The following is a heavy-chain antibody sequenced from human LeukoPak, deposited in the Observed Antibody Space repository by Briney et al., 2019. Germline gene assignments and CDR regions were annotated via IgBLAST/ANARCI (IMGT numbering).Heavy chain of an antibody. CDR2: ISSSSSYI. J-gene: IGHJ6*02. CDR3: ASEDRYTSYYYYGMDV. D-gene: IGHD1-14*01. V-gene: IGHV3-21*04. CDR1: GFTFSSYS. Sequence: GGSLRLSRAASGFTFSSYSMNWVRQAPGKGLEWVSSISSSSSYIYYADSVKGRFTISRDNTKNSLYLQMNSLRAEDTAVYYCASEDRYTSYYYYGMDVWGQGTTVTVSS.